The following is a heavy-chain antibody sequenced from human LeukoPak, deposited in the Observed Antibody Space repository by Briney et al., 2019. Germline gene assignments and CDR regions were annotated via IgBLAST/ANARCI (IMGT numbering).Heavy chain of an antibody. CDR2: LPPDELDI. J-gene: IGHJ4*02. D-gene: IGHD3-3*01. CDR1: GFTFTNYW. CDR3: ARMYPEFWSGYYIGYYFDY. Sequence: PGGSLRLSCAASGFTFTNYWMHWVRQAPGMGLVWVSRLPPDELDIIYADSVKGRFTVSRDNSKNTLYLQMNSLRAEDTAVYYCARMYPEFWSGYYIGYYFDYWGQGTLVTVSS. V-gene: IGHV3-74*01.